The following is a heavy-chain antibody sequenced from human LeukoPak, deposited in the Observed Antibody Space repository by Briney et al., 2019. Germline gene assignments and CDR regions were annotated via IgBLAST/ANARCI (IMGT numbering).Heavy chain of an antibody. CDR2: IYYSGST. V-gene: IGHV4-59*01. J-gene: IGHJ5*02. Sequence: SETLSLTCTASGGSISSYYWSWIRQPPGKGLEWIGYIYYSGSTNYNPSLKSRVTISVDTSKNQFSLKLSSVTAADTAVYYCARGSYDFWSGYSWFDPWGQGTLVTVSS. D-gene: IGHD3-3*01. CDR1: GGSISSYY. CDR3: ARGSYDFWSGYSWFDP.